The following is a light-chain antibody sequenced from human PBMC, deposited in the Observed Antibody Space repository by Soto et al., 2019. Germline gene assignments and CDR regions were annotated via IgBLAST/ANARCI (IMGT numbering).Light chain of an antibody. CDR1: SGDVGGYDY. CDR3: SSHTSGSTRV. CDR2: EVT. J-gene: IGLJ1*01. V-gene: IGLV2-14*01. Sequence: QSVLTQPAPVSGSPGQSIASCCTGASGDVGGYDYVSWYQQHPDKAPKLMIYEVTKRPSWVSNRFSGSKSGNTASLTISGLQPEDEADYYCSSHTSGSTRVFGSGTKVTVL.